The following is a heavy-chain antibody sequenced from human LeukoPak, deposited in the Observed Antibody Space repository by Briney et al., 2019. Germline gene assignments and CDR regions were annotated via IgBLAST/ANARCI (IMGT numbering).Heavy chain of an antibody. CDR1: GYTFTNYD. J-gene: IGHJ4*02. CDR2: MSPNNGNT. V-gene: IGHV1-8*01. D-gene: IGHD7-27*01. Sequence: ASVKVSCKTSGYTFTNYDINWVRQATGQGLEWMGWMSPNNGNTGYAQKFQGRVTMTRDTSINTAYVELSSLRSEDTAVYYCASNPPRTGDFNYWGQGALVTVSS. CDR3: ASNPPRTGDFNY.